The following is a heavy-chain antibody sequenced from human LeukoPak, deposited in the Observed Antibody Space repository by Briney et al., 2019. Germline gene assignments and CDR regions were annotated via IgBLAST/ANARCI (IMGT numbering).Heavy chain of an antibody. V-gene: IGHV1-69*13. CDR2: IIPIFGTA. CDR3: ARDRGSGWRGDFGY. J-gene: IGHJ4*02. D-gene: IGHD3-10*01. CDR1: GGTFSSYA. Sequence: ASVKVSCKASGGTFSSYAISWVRQAPGQGLEWMGGIIPIFGTANYAQKFQGRVTITADESTSTAYMELSSLRSEDTAVYYCARDRGSGWRGDFGYWGQGTLVTVSS.